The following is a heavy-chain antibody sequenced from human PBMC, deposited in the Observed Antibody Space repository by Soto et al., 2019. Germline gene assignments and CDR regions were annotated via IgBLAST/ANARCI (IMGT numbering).Heavy chain of an antibody. D-gene: IGHD2-2*01. CDR2: ISSSSSTI. V-gene: IGHV3-48*02. Sequence: EVQLVESGGGLVQPGGSLRLSCAASGFTFSSYSMNWVRQAPGKGLEWVSYISSSSSTIYYADSVKGRFTISRDNAKTSLYLQMNSLRDEDTAVYYCARESAALNWFGPWGQGTLVTVSS. CDR3: ARESAALNWFGP. CDR1: GFTFSSYS. J-gene: IGHJ5*02.